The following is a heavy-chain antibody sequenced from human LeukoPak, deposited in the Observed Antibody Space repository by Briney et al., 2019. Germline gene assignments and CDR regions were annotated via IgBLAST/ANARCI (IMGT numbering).Heavy chain of an antibody. J-gene: IGHJ3*02. CDR1: GFTVSSNY. V-gene: IGHV3-23*01. CDR2: ISGSGGST. CDR3: AKDLYSNSVGGDAFDI. Sequence: GGSLRLSCAASGFTVSSNYMSWVRQAPGKGLEWVSAISGSGGSTYYADSVKGRFTIFRDNSKNTLYLQMNSLRAEDTAVYYCAKDLYSNSVGGDAFDIWGQGTMVTVSS. D-gene: IGHD4-11*01.